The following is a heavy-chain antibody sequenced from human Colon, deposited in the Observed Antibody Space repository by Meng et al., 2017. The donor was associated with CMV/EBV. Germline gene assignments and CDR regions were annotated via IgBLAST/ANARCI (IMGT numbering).Heavy chain of an antibody. J-gene: IGHJ4*02. CDR3: ARENIPVAGTSFDY. CDR1: GFNFKYHT. Sequence: GESLKISCAASGFNFKYHTIRWVRQAPGKGLEWVALISYDGTTTYYADSVKGRFTISRDNSENTAYLQMDGLRRDDTATYYCARENIPVAGTSFDYWGPGAWVTVSS. V-gene: IGHV3-30-3*01. CDR2: ISYDGTTT. D-gene: IGHD6-19*01.